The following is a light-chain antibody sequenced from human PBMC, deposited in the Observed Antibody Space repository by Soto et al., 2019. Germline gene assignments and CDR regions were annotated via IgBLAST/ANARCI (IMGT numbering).Light chain of an antibody. Sequence: EIVLTQSPATLSLSPGERATLSCRASQSVSGYLAWYQQKPGQAPRLLMYDASNRATGIPARFRGSGSGRDFTLTISNLEPEDVAVYYCQQRSNWPLTFGGGTKVEIK. CDR2: DAS. V-gene: IGKV3-11*02. CDR1: QSVSGY. J-gene: IGKJ4*01. CDR3: QQRSNWPLT.